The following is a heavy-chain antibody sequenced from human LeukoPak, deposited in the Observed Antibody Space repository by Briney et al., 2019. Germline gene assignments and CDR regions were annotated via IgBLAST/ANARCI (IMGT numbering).Heavy chain of an antibody. CDR1: GGSISSGGYY. CDR2: INHSGST. D-gene: IGHD5-12*01. Sequence: SETLSLTCTVSGGSISSGGYYWSWIRQPPGKGLEWIGEINHSGSTNYNPSLKSRVTISVDTSKNQFSLKLSSVTAADTAVYYCARGRSSGYTYYYYYYGMDVWGQGTTVTVSS. CDR3: ARGRSSGYTYYYYYYGMDV. V-gene: IGHV4-39*07. J-gene: IGHJ6*02.